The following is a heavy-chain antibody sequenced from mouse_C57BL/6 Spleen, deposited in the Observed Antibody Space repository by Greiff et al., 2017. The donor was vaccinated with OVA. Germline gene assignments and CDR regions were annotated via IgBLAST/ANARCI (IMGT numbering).Heavy chain of an antibody. D-gene: IGHD1-1*01. CDR3: ARNYGSSPYFDV. J-gene: IGHJ1*03. CDR1: GYTFTDYA. Sequence: QVQLQQSGPELVRPGVSVKISCKGSGYTFTDYAMHWVKQSHAKSLEWIGVISTYYGDASSNQKFKDNATMTVDKSSSTAYMELARLTSEDSAVYYCARNYGSSPYFDVWGTGTTVTVSS. CDR2: ISTYYGDA. V-gene: IGHV1-67*01.